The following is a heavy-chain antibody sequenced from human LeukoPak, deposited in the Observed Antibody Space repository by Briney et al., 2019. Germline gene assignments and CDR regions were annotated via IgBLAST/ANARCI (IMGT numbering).Heavy chain of an antibody. Sequence: PGGSLRLSCAASGFTFSSYGMHWVRQAPGKGLEWVAVISYDGSNKYYADSVKGRFTISRDNSKNTLYLQMNSLRAEDTAVYYCATAGYSSSWYRPSPWGPDYWGQGTLVTVSS. V-gene: IGHV3-30*03. CDR3: ATAGYSSSWYRPSPWGPDY. J-gene: IGHJ4*02. CDR2: ISYDGSNK. D-gene: IGHD6-13*01. CDR1: GFTFSSYG.